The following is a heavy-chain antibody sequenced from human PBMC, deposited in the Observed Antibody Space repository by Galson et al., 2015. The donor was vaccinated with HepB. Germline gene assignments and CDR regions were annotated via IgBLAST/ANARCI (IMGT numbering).Heavy chain of an antibody. V-gene: IGHV3-30-3*01. CDR3: ARDPLDYGDDSGMDV. Sequence: SLRLSCAASGFTFSSYAMHWVRQAPGKGLEWVAVISYDGSNKYYADSVKGRFTISRDNSKNTLYLQMNSLRAEDTAVYHCARDPLDYGDDSGMDVWGQGTTVTVSS. J-gene: IGHJ6*02. CDR2: ISYDGSNK. CDR1: GFTFSSYA. D-gene: IGHD4-17*01.